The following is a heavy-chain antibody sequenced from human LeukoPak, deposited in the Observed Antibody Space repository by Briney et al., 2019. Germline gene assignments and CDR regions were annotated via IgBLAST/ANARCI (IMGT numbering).Heavy chain of an antibody. CDR1: GGSISSSSYY. CDR3: ASYYGRPLDY. D-gene: IGHD3-10*01. CDR2: IYYTGST. V-gene: IGHV4-39*07. Sequence: SETLSLTCTVSGGSISSSSYYWGWIRQPPGKGLEWIGSIYYTGSTYYNPSLKSRVTISVDTSKNQFSLKLSSVTAADTAVYYCASYYGRPLDYWGQGTLVTVSS. J-gene: IGHJ4*02.